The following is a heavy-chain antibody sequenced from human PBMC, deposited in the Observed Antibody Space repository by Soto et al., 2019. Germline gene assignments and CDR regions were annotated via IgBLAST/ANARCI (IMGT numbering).Heavy chain of an antibody. V-gene: IGHV1-69*02. CDR3: AGPAVNDLDADSSAFDI. CDR2: VIPIIGEG. J-gene: IGHJ3*02. D-gene: IGHD1-1*01. Sequence: QVQLVQSGAEVKEPGSSVKVSCKVSGGTFSSQTINWVRQVPGQGLEWMGSVIPIIGEGKYAQSFLGRVTTTGKRSTTTAYMDLSRLRSEDTAVYYCAGPAVNDLDADSSAFDIWGQGTMVTVSS. CDR1: GGTFSSQT.